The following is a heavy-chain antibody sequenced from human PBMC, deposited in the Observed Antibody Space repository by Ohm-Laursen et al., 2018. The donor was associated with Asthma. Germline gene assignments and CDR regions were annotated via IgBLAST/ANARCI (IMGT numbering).Heavy chain of an antibody. V-gene: IGHV3-11*05. CDR3: AKEGYCSNTSCYRAFDI. D-gene: IGHD2-2*02. J-gene: IGHJ3*02. Sequence: SLRLSCAASGFTFSDYYMSWIRQAPGKGLEWVSYISSSSSYTNYADSVKGRFTISRDNAKNTLYLQMNSLRAEDTAVYYCAKEGYCSNTSCYRAFDIWGQGTMVTVSS. CDR2: ISSSSSYT. CDR1: GFTFSDYY.